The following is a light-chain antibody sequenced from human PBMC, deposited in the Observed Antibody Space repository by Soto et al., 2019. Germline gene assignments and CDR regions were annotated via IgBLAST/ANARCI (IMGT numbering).Light chain of an antibody. J-gene: IGLJ1*01. CDR2: DVS. Sequence: QSALTKPRSVSGSPGQSVTISCTGTSSDVGGYNYVSWYQQHPGKAPKFMIYDVSKRPSGVPDRFSGSKSGNTASLTISGLQAEDEADYYCCSYAGTYTLYVFGTGTKVTVL. CDR1: SSDVGGYNY. V-gene: IGLV2-11*01. CDR3: CSYAGTYTLYV.